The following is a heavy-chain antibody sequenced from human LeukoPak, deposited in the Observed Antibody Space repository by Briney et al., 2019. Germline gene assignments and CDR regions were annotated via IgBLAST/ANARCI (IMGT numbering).Heavy chain of an antibody. Sequence: GGSLRLSRAASGFTFSSYAMSWVRQAPGKGLEWVSAISGSGGSTYYADSVKGRFTISRDNSKNTLYLQMNSLRAEDTAVYYCAKVQDSSSPYYYYGMDVWGQGTTVTVSS. V-gene: IGHV3-23*01. CDR1: GFTFSSYA. D-gene: IGHD6-13*01. CDR2: ISGSGGST. J-gene: IGHJ6*02. CDR3: AKVQDSSSPYYYYGMDV.